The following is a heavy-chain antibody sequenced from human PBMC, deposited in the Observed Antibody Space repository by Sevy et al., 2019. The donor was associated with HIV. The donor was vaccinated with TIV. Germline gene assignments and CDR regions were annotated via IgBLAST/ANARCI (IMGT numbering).Heavy chain of an antibody. CDR3: ARDFTIFGVVSGLDY. D-gene: IGHD3-3*01. V-gene: IGHV3-21*04. J-gene: IGHJ4*02. CDR2: ISDDSRYI. CDR1: GFTFRTYS. Sequence: GGSLRLSCAASGFTFRTYSMNWVRQAPGKGLEWLSSISDDSRYIYYSDSVKGRFTISRANTKNLLYLQINNLRVEDTSIYYCARDFTIFGVVSGLDYWGQGNLVTVSS.